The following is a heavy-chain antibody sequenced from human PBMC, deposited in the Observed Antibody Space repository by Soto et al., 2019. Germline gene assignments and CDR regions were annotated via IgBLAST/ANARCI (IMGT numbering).Heavy chain of an antibody. CDR2: ISGSGGST. D-gene: IGHD1-26*01. Sequence: EVQLLESGGGLVQPGGSLRLSCAASGFTFSSYAMSWVRQAPGKGLEWVSAISGSGGSTYYADSVKGRFTNSRDNSKNTLYLQMNSLRAEDTAVYYCAKDFFDSVGDTLYYYYGMDVWGQGTTVTVSS. J-gene: IGHJ6*02. CDR3: AKDFFDSVGDTLYYYYGMDV. V-gene: IGHV3-23*01. CDR1: GFTFSSYA.